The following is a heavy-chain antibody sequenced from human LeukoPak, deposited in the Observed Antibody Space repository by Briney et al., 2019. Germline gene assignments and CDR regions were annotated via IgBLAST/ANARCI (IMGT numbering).Heavy chain of an antibody. V-gene: IGHV3-48*03. J-gene: IGHJ6*02. CDR1: GFTFSTYE. Sequence: QPGGSLRLSCAASGFTFSTYEMNWVRQAPGKGLEWVSYISSSGGSIYYADSVKGRFTISRDNSKNTLYLQMNSLRPEDTAVYYCAKELPSGCSGGTCYSNYYYGMDVWGQGTTVTVSS. CDR3: AKELPSGCSGGTCYSNYYYGMDV. D-gene: IGHD2-15*01. CDR2: ISSSGGSI.